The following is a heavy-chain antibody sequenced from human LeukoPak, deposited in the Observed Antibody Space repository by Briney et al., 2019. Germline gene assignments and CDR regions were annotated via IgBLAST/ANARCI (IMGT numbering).Heavy chain of an antibody. Sequence: GGSLRLSCAASGFTFSRYAMSWVRQAPGKGLEWVSVISGSGGSTYYADSVKGRFTISRDNSKNTLYLQMNSLRAEDTAVYYCAKNSSSGYYYFDYWGQGIPVTVSS. V-gene: IGHV3-23*01. CDR1: GFTFSRYA. CDR2: ISGSGGST. D-gene: IGHD3-22*01. CDR3: AKNSSSGYYYFDY. J-gene: IGHJ4*02.